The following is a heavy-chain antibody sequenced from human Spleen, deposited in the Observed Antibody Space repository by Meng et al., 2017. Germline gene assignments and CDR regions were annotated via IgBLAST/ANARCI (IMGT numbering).Heavy chain of an antibody. CDR3: ARERDATYYFHN. V-gene: IGHV1-46*04. CDR1: GDTFTYYH. J-gene: IGHJ4*02. Sequence: QVHRVQAGAEGRKPGAAGKGSCKASGDTFTYYHIHWVRQAPGQGLEWVGINNPRDGDTSYSQKLRGRVTLTRDTSTSTAYMELSSLSSGDTAVYYCARERDATYYFHNWGQGTLVTVSS. CDR2: NNPRDGDT. D-gene: IGHD5-24*01.